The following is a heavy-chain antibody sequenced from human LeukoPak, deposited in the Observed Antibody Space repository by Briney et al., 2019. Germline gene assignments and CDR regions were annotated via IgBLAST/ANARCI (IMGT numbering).Heavy chain of an antibody. CDR2: IKRDGSEK. J-gene: IGHJ4*02. CDR1: GFTFTNYW. Sequence: GGSLRLSCAASGFTFTNYWMTWARQAPGKGLEWVANIKRDGSEKYYVDSVKGRFTISRDNAKNSLFLQMNSLRAEDTAVYFCARDVSDENGSSSRIHLDSWGQGTLVSVSS. V-gene: IGHV3-7*01. CDR3: ARDVSDENGSSSRIHLDS. D-gene: IGHD6-6*01.